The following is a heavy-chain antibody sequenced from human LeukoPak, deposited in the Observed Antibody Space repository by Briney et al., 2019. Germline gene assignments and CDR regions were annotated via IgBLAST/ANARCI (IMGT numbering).Heavy chain of an antibody. CDR3: AKFSRDIIVAGRDFDY. D-gene: IGHD6-19*01. CDR1: GLTFRNHA. V-gene: IGHV3-23*01. J-gene: IGHJ4*02. CDR2: ISGSGAST. Sequence: RAGGSLRLSCVVSGLTFRNHAMSWVRQAPGKGLEWVSAISGSGASTYYADSVKGRFAISRDNSKNTLYLQMNSLRAEDTAIYYCAKFSRDIIVAGRDFDYWGQGTLVTASS.